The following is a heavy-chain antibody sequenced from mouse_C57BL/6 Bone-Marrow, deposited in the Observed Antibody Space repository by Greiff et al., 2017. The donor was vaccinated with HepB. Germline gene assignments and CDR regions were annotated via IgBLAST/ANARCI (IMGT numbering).Heavy chain of an antibody. Sequence: EVKVVESGGGLVKPGGSLKLSCAASGFTFSDYGMHWVRQAPEKGLEWVAYISSGSSTIYYADTVKGRFTISRDNAKNTLFLQMTSLRSEDTAMYYCARRNYYGSSYGLAYWGQGTLVTVSA. CDR2: ISSGSSTI. V-gene: IGHV5-17*01. CDR1: GFTFSDYG. D-gene: IGHD1-1*01. CDR3: ARRNYYGSSYGLAY. J-gene: IGHJ3*01.